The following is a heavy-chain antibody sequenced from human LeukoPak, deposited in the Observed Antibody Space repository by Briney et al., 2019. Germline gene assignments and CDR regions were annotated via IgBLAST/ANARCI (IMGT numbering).Heavy chain of an antibody. CDR2: ISGSGGST. J-gene: IGHJ4*02. CDR3: ATTIGGYNYGPSFDY. D-gene: IGHD5-18*01. Sequence: GGSLRLSCAASGFTFSSYAMNWVRQAPGKGLEWVSVISGSGGSTHYADSVKGRFTISRDNSKNTLYLQMNSLRAEDTAVYYCATTIGGYNYGPSFDYWGLGTLVTVSS. V-gene: IGHV3-23*01. CDR1: GFTFSSYA.